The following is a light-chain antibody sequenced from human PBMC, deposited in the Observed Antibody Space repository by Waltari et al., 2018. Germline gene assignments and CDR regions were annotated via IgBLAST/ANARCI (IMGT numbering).Light chain of an antibody. V-gene: IGLV1-47*01. CDR2: KTN. Sequence: QSVLTQPPSASGTPGQSVTISCSGGSTNIGTNYVYWYQQLPGGAPKLLISKTNQRPSGGPDRFSGCKSGTSASLAISGLRSEDEADYYCAAWDDSLYVALFGGGTKLTVL. J-gene: IGLJ3*02. CDR1: STNIGTNY. CDR3: AAWDDSLYVAL.